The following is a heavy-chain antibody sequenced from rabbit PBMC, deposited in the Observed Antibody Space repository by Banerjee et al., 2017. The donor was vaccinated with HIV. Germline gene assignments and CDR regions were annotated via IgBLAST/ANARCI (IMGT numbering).Heavy chain of an antibody. CDR1: GFDFSSYW. Sequence: QEQLVESGGGLVQPGGSLKLSCKASGFDFSSYWMYWVRQAPGKGLEWIGCIDGIGSGSTYYATWAKGRFTISKTSSTTVPLQMTSLTAADTATYFCARGSAYAGAGYALWGPGTLVTV. V-gene: IGHV1S45*01. D-gene: IGHD4-2*01. J-gene: IGHJ4*01. CDR3: ARGSAYAGAGYAL. CDR2: IDGIGSGST.